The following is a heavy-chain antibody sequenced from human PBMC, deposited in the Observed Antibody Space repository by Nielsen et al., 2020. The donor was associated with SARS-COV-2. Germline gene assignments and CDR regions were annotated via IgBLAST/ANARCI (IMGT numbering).Heavy chain of an antibody. D-gene: IGHD3-16*01. CDR2: ISYDGSNK. CDR3: ARVLKGDGTIDVPGMDV. V-gene: IGHV3-30*04. J-gene: IGHJ6*02. CDR1: GFTFSSYA. Sequence: GGSLRLSCAASGFTFSSYAMHRVRQAPGKGLEWVAVISYDGSNKYYADSVKGRFTISRDNSKNTLYLQMNSLRAEDTAVYYCARVLKGDGTIDVPGMDVWGQGTTVTVSS.